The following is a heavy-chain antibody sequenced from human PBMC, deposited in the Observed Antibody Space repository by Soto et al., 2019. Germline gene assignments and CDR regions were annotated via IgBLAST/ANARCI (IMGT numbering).Heavy chain of an antibody. CDR1: GYTFTSYD. D-gene: IGHD6-19*01. J-gene: IGHJ4*02. Sequence: QVQLVQSGAEVKKPGASVKVSCKASGYTFTSYDINWVRQATGQGLEWMGWMNPNSGNTGYAQKFQGRVTMTRSTSISTAYMEVSSLRYEDTAVYYCASLSGYSRGWSMTDCWGQGTLVTVSS. V-gene: IGHV1-8*01. CDR2: MNPNSGNT. CDR3: ASLSGYSRGWSMTDC.